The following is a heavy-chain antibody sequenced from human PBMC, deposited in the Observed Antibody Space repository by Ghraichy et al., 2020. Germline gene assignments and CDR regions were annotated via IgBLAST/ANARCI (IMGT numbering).Heavy chain of an antibody. V-gene: IGHV4-39*01. CDR3: ARSNGSGRRTHDY. CDR2: IYYSGST. Sequence: SETLSLTCTVSGGSISSSSYYWGWIRQPPGKGLEWIGSIYYSGSTYYNPSLKSRVTISVDTSKNQFSLKLSSVTAADTAVYYCARSNGSGRRTHDYWGQGTLVTVSS. J-gene: IGHJ4*02. D-gene: IGHD3-10*01. CDR1: GGSISSSSYY.